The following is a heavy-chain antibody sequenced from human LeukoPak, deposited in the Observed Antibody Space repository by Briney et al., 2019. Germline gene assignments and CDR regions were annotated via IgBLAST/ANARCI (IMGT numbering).Heavy chain of an antibody. CDR1: GGSISSGGYY. CDR3: ARGSYSGYGFPDIPRYNWFDP. V-gene: IGHV4-31*03. J-gene: IGHJ5*02. CDR2: INHSGST. D-gene: IGHD5-12*01. Sequence: SQTLSLTCTVSGGSISSGGYYWSWIRQHPGKGLEWIGEINHSGSTNYNPSLKSRVTISVDTSKNQFSLKLSSVTAADTAVYYCARGSYSGYGFPDIPRYNWFDPWGQGTLVTVSS.